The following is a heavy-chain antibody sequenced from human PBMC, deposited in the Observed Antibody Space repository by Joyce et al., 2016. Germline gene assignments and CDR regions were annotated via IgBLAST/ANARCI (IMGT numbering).Heavy chain of an antibody. Sequence: VQVVQSGGGLVQPGRSLRLSCAASGFSFSSYAMHWGRQATGKGIEWVAIIAHAGSYESYVDSVKGRFIISRDVFTSTMDLQMNSLRPEDTAVYYCVGSKSTSWHNFDYWGQGSLVTVSS. CDR1: GFSFSSYA. J-gene: IGHJ4*02. V-gene: IGHV3-30*01. CDR2: IAHAGSYE. CDR3: VGSKSTSWHNFDY. D-gene: IGHD2-2*01.